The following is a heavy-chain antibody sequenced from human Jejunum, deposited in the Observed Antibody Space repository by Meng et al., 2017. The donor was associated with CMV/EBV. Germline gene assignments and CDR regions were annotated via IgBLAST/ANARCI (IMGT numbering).Heavy chain of an antibody. CDR1: GVNISREH. V-gene: IGHV3-30-3*01. D-gene: IGHD3-22*01. J-gene: IGHJ4*02. Sequence: YGVNISREHMNWGRQATGKGREGVAGMSEDGNSKYYADSVKGRFTITRDNYKKTLDLQMDSLRVEDTAVYYCAREVDNSGFAGYFDYGGQGTLVTVSS. CDR2: MSEDGNSK. CDR3: AREVDNSGFAGYFDY.